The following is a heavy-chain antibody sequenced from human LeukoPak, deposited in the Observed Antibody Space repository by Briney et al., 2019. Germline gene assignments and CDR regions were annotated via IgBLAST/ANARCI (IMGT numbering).Heavy chain of an antibody. CDR2: IYTSGNT. V-gene: IGHV4-4*09. D-gene: IGHD3-3*01. Sequence: KASATLSLTCSVSGGSISYYYCTWIRQPPGKGLEWIGYIYTSGNTDYNPSLKSRVSMSLDTSTSQLSLNLSSVTAADTAVYFCARRGTVFGPESLWGRGTLVTVSS. CDR1: GGSISYYY. CDR3: ARRGTVFGPESL. J-gene: IGHJ2*01.